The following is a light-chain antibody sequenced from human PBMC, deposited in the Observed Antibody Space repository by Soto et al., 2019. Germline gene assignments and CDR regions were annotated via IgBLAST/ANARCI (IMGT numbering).Light chain of an antibody. CDR2: WAS. V-gene: IGKV4-1*01. Sequence: DIVMTQSPDSLAVSLGERATINCKSSQSVLYDSNNKNYLAWYQQKPGQPPKLLIYWASTRESGVPDRFSGTGSGTDFTITVRSLQAEDVAVYYCQQYYSIPKTFGQGTKFEIK. J-gene: IGKJ1*01. CDR3: QQYYSIPKT. CDR1: QSVLYDSNNKNY.